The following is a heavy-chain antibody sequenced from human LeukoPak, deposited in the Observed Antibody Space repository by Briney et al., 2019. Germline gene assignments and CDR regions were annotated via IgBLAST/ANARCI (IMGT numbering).Heavy chain of an antibody. CDR3: ARINYDFWSGYYSPTPDY. Sequence: ASVKVSCKASGYTFTSYAMNWVRQAPGQGLEWMGWINTNTGNPTYAQGFTGRFVFSLDTSVGTAYLQISSLKAEDTAVYYCARINYDFWSGYYSPTPDYWGQGTLVTVSS. CDR1: GYTFTSYA. D-gene: IGHD3-3*01. V-gene: IGHV7-4-1*02. CDR2: INTNTGNP. J-gene: IGHJ4*02.